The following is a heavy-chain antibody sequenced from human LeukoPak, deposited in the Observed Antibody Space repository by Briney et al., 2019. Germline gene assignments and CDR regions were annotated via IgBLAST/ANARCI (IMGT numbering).Heavy chain of an antibody. J-gene: IGHJ3*02. D-gene: IGHD3-3*01. CDR3: ARGGITIFGGAFDI. V-gene: IGHV3-48*01. CDR2: ISSSGYTI. Sequence: GGSLRLSCAASGFTFSSYSMNWVRQAPGKGLEWVSYISSSGYTIYYADSVKGRFTISRDNAKNSLYLQMNSLRAEDTAVYYCARGGITIFGGAFDIWGQGTMVTVSS. CDR1: GFTFSSYS.